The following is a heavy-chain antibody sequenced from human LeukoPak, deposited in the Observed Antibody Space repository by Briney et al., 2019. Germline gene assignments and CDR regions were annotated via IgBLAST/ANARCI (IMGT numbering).Heavy chain of an antibody. Sequence: PGGSLRLSCAASGFTFSSYAMSWVRQAPGKGLEWVSAISGSGGSTYYADSVKGRFTISRDNAKNSLYLQMNSLRAEDTAVYYCARDLHYSGSGNYYRPWFDPWGQGTLVTVSS. D-gene: IGHD3-10*01. CDR3: ARDLHYSGSGNYYRPWFDP. CDR1: GFTFSSYA. J-gene: IGHJ5*02. CDR2: ISGSGGST. V-gene: IGHV3-23*01.